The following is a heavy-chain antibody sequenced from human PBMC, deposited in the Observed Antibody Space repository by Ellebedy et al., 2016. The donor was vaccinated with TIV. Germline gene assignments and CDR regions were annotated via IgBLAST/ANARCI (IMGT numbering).Heavy chain of an antibody. CDR2: FDPDDGET. CDR3: ATIRGFVGFWEAFDI. D-gene: IGHD3-3*01. J-gene: IGHJ3*02. CDR1: GYNVTELS. Sequence: ASVKVSCKVSGYNVTELSMHWVRQAPGKGLEWMGGFDPDDGETIYAQKFQGRVTMTEDTSTDTAYMELSSLRSEDTALYYCATIRGFVGFWEAFDIWGQGTMVCVSS. V-gene: IGHV1-24*01.